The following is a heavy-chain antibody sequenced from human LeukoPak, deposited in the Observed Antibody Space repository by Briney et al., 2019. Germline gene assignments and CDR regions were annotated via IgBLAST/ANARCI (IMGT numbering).Heavy chain of an antibody. J-gene: IGHJ4*02. Sequence: ASVKVSCKASGDTLSSHGFSWVRQAPGQGLEWMGGIIPMFGTVNYAQNFQGRVTITADESTSTAYMELSSLRSEDTAVYYCARGLRFLEKYFDYWGQGTLVTVSS. V-gene: IGHV1-69*13. CDR2: IIPMFGTV. D-gene: IGHD3-3*01. CDR3: ARGLRFLEKYFDY. CDR1: GDTLSSHG.